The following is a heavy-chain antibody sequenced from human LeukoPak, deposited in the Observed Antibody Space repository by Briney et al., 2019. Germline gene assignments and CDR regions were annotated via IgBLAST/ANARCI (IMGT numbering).Heavy chain of an antibody. J-gene: IGHJ3*02. D-gene: IGHD6-19*01. CDR3: AGLVQVFDS. CDR2: ILPILGIA. V-gene: IGHV1-69*02. Sequence: PVKVSCNASGGTFSSYTISWVRQAPGQGLEWMGRILPILGIANYAQNFPGRLTITADKSTRPAYMWPGSLRSEDTAVYYCAGLVQVFDSWGQGTMVTVSS. CDR1: GGTFSSYT.